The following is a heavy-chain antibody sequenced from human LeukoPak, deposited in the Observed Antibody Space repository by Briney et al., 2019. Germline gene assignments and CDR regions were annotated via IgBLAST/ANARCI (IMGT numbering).Heavy chain of an antibody. D-gene: IGHD4-23*01. CDR2: IYYSGST. J-gene: IGHJ4*02. CDR1: GGSISSYY. Sequence: PSETLSLTCTVSGGSISSYYWSWIRQPPGKGLEWIGYIYYSGSTNYNPSLKSRVTISVDTSKNQFSLKLSSVTAADTAVYYCARGADRWSFDYWGQGTLVTVSS. CDR3: ARGADRWSFDY. V-gene: IGHV4-59*08.